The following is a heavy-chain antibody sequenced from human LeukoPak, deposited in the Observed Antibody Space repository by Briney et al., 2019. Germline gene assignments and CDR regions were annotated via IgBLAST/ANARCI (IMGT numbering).Heavy chain of an antibody. CDR1: GYTFTSYY. V-gene: IGHV1-46*01. D-gene: IGHD6-13*01. Sequence: ASVKVSCKASGYTFTSYYMHWVRQAPGQGLEWMGVINRSGGNTFYTQKFQGRVTMTTDMSTSTVYMELSSLRSEDTAVYYCAREIAATGNFDYWGQGTLVTVSS. CDR3: AREIAATGNFDY. CDR2: INRSGGNT. J-gene: IGHJ4*02.